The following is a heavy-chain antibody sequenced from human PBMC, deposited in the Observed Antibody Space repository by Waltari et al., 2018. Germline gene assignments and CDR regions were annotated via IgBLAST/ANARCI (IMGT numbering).Heavy chain of an antibody. Sequence: EVQLVESGGGLVKPGGSLRLSCAASGFTFSSYSMNWVRQAPGKGLEWVSSISSSSSYIYYADSVKGRFTISRDNAKNSLYLQMNSLRAEDTAVYYCARDCGNHPLVAFDIWGQGTMVTVSS. CDR1: GFTFSSYS. D-gene: IGHD2-21*01. V-gene: IGHV3-21*01. CDR3: ARDCGNHPLVAFDI. J-gene: IGHJ3*02. CDR2: ISSSSSYI.